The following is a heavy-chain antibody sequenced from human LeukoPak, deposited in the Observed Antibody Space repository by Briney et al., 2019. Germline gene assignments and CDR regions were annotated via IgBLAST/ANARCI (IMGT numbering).Heavy chain of an antibody. D-gene: IGHD1-26*01. Sequence: PGGSLRLSCVASGFTFSSYGMSWVRQAPGKGLEWVSVTSRSGVDTYFADSVKARFSVSRDNSRNTIFLEMNSLRADDTAVYYCAKDVGANTYYFDYWGLGTLVTVSS. V-gene: IGHV3-23*01. CDR2: TSRSGVDT. CDR1: GFTFSSYG. J-gene: IGHJ4*02. CDR3: AKDVGANTYYFDY.